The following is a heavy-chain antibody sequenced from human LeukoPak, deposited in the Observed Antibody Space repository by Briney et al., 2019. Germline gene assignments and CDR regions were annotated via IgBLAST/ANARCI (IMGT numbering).Heavy chain of an antibody. D-gene: IGHD3-10*01. CDR2: IYYSGST. Sequence: SETLSLTCTVSGGSISSYYWSWIRQPPGKGLEWIGYIYYSGSTNYNPSLKSRVTISVDTSKNQFSLKLSSVTAADTVVYYCARGIGGRITMVRGVISDYFDYWGQGTLVTVSS. V-gene: IGHV4-59*01. J-gene: IGHJ4*02. CDR3: ARGIGGRITMVRGVISDYFDY. CDR1: GGSISSYY.